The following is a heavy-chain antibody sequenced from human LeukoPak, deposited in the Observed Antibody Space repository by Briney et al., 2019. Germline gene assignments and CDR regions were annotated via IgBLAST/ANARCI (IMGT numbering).Heavy chain of an antibody. V-gene: IGHV4-59*01. CDR3: ARERDYYYDSSGYRRKAFDI. D-gene: IGHD3-22*01. J-gene: IGHJ3*02. CDR1: GGSISSYY. Sequence: SETLSLTCTVSGGSISSYYWSWIRQPPGKGLEWIGYIYYSGSTNYNPSLKSRVTISVDTSKNQFSLKLSSVTAADTAVYYCARERDYYYDSSGYRRKAFDIWGQGTMVTVSS. CDR2: IYYSGST.